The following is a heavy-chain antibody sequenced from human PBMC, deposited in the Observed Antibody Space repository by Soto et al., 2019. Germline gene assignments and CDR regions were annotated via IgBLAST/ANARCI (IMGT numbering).Heavy chain of an antibody. V-gene: IGHV4-59*08. CDR2: ASYSGSP. CDR3: ARQWGGDY. D-gene: IGHD3-16*01. CDR1: GGSIGSHY. Sequence: QVQLQESGPGLVKPSETLSLTCTVSGGSIGSHYWSWIRQPPGEGLEWIGRASYSGSPSYNPSFKSRVTISIDTSKNQFSLKLTSVTAADTAVYYCARQWGGDYWGQGTLVTVSS. J-gene: IGHJ4*02.